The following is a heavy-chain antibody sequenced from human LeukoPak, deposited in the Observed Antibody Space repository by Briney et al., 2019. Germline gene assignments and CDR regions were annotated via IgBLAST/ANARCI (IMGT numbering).Heavy chain of an antibody. CDR1: GFTSSSYW. J-gene: IGHJ4*02. CDR2: ISYDGSNK. V-gene: IGHV3-30-3*01. CDR3: AQNYYGSGSYYTPPY. Sequence: PGGSLRLSCAASGFTSSSYWMSWVRQAPGKGLEWVAVISYDGSNKYYADSVKGRFTISRDNSKNTLYLQMNSLRAEDTAVYYCAQNYYGSGSYYTPPYWGQGTLVTVSS. D-gene: IGHD3-10*01.